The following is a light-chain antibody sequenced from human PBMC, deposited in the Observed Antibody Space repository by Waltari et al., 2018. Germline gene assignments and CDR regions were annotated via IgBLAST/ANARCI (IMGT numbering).Light chain of an antibody. CDR1: QGVSSS. CDR3: QQTNIFPFT. CDR2: GTS. V-gene: IGKV1D-12*01. Sequence: DIQMTQSPSSVSASVGDRVTITCRASQGVSSSLAWYQQKPGKAPNLLIYGTSILRGGVPSRFSGRGSETDFALTISGLQPEDFATYYCQQTNIFPFTFGPGTKVDI. J-gene: IGKJ3*01.